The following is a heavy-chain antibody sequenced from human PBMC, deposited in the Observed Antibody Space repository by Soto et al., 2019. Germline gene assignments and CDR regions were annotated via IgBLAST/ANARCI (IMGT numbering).Heavy chain of an antibody. CDR2: INAGNGNT. Sequence: GASVKVSCKASGYTFTSYARHWVRQAPGQRLEWMGWINAGNGNTKYSQKFQGRVTITRDTSASTAYMELSSLRSEDTAVYYCVHSSGYYSFDYWGQGTLVTVSS. CDR1: GYTFTSYA. D-gene: IGHD3-22*01. CDR3: VHSSGYYSFDY. J-gene: IGHJ4*02. V-gene: IGHV1-3*01.